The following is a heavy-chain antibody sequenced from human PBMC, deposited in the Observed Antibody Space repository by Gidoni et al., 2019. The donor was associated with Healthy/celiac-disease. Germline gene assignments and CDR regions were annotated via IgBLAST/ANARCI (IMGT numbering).Heavy chain of an antibody. J-gene: IGHJ6*02. V-gene: IGHV3-15*01. CDR2: IK. D-gene: IGHD6-6*01. Sequence: EVQLVESGGGLVKPGGSLRLSCAASGFTFSNAWMSWVRQAPGKGLEWVGRIKSISRDDSKNTLYLQMNSLKTEDTAVYYCTTAGLPWRRGAARPPYYYGMDVWGQGTTVTVSS. CDR1: GFTFSNAW. CDR3: TTAGLPWRRGAARPPYYYGMDV.